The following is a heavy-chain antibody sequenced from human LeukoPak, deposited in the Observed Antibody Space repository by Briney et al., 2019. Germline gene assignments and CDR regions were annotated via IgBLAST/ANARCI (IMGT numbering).Heavy chain of an antibody. D-gene: IGHD2-15*01. CDR3: ATGAASIGWLSHDH. J-gene: IGHJ4*02. Sequence: GSLRLSCAASGFTFSSFSMSWVRQTPGKGLEWVSDISGSASITKYADSVKGRFIISRDNSKNTLFLQMSSLTAEDTAVYYCATGAASIGWLSHDHWGQGTLVTVSS. CDR1: GFTFSSFS. CDR2: ISGSASIT. V-gene: IGHV3-23*01.